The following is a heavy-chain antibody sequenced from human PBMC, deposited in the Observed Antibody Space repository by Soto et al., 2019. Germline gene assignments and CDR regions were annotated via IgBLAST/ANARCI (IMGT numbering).Heavy chain of an antibody. CDR3: ARLPGPVVAVLYIYPLDGREAMSDVDV. D-gene: IGHD2-21*01. Sequence: QMQLVESGGGVVQPGGSLRLSCAASGFTFNYYPMHWVRQAPGKGLEWVAVVSFDGSNKYYADSVKGRFTISKDNSKNTRYMQMNSLRREDTAVYYCARLPGPVVAVLYIYPLDGREAMSDVDVWGQGTTVTVSS. J-gene: IGHJ6*02. CDR2: VSFDGSNK. V-gene: IGHV3-30-3*01. CDR1: GFTFNYYP.